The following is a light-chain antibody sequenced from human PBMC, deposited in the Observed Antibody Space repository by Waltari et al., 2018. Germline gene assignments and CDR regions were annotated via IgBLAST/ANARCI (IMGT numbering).Light chain of an antibody. CDR1: QSVGSK. Sequence: EIEMTQSPATLSVSPWERATLSCRASQSVGSKLAWYQQKPGQAPRLLIYDAYTRATGIPARFTGSGSGTEFTLTISSLQSEDFAVYHCLQYNHWPPWTFGQGTKVEIK. V-gene: IGKV3-15*01. J-gene: IGKJ1*01. CDR3: LQYNHWPPWT. CDR2: DAY.